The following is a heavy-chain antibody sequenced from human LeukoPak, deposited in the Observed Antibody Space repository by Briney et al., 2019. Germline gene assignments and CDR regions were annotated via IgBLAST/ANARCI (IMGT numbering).Heavy chain of an antibody. CDR1: GYIFTRYY. D-gene: IGHD6-13*01. V-gene: IGHV1-46*01. CDR2: INPSGGST. J-gene: IGHJ6*03. Sequence: GASVKVSCKASGYIFTRYYMHWVRQAPGQGLEWMGIINPSGGSTSYAQKFQGRVTMTRDTSTSTVYMELCSLRSEDTAVYYCARDSRIAAAGSYYYYYYMDVWGKGTTVTISS. CDR3: ARDSRIAAAGSYYYYYYMDV.